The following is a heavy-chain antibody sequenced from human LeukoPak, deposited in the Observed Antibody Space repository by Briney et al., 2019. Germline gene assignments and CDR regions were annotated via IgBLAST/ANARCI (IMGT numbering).Heavy chain of an antibody. V-gene: IGHV4-59*11. CDR1: GGSISSHY. D-gene: IGHD1-1*01. Sequence: PSETLSLTCTVSGGSISSHYWSWIRQPPGKGLEWIGYIYYSGSTNYNPSLKSRVTISVDTSKNQFSLKLSSVTAADTAVYYCARGRYGTISRGWFDPWGQGTLVTVSS. CDR3: ARGRYGTISRGWFDP. CDR2: IYYSGST. J-gene: IGHJ5*02.